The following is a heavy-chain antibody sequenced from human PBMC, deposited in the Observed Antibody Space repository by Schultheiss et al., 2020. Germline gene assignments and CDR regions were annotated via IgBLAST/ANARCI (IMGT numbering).Heavy chain of an antibody. D-gene: IGHD3/OR15-3a*01. CDR3: ARDGPHPSLSRVSYFDQ. V-gene: IGHV4-61*09. Sequence: SQTLSLTCTVSGGSISSGSYYWSWIRQPAGKGLEWIGEINHSGSTYNNPSLKSRVTISVDTSKNQFSLKLSSVTAADTAVYYCARDGPHPSLSRVSYFDQWGQGTLVTVSS. J-gene: IGHJ4*02. CDR1: GGSISSGSYY. CDR2: INHSGST.